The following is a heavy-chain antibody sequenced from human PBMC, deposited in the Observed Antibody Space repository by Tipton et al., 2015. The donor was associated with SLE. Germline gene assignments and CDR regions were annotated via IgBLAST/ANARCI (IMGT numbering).Heavy chain of an antibody. CDR3: AREGGATVTTDY. CDR2: IYHSGST. J-gene: IGHJ4*02. D-gene: IGHD4-11*01. V-gene: IGHV4-59*12. Sequence: TLSLTCTVSGGSISGYSWSWVRQPPGKGLEWIGYIYHSGSTNYNPSLKSRVTMSVDTSENQFSLKLSSVTAADTAVYYCAREGGATVTTDYWGQGTLVTVSS. CDR1: GGSISGYS.